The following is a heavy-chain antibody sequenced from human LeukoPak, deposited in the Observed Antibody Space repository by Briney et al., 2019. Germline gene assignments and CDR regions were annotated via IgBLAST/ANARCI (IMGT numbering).Heavy chain of an antibody. CDR2: INPNSGGT. CDR3: ARGGSTDSIHSCGGNCYFLDY. J-gene: IGHJ4*02. V-gene: IGHV1-2*02. Sequence: GASVKVSCKASGYTFTGNHMHWVRQAPGQGLEWMGWINPNSGGTNYAQKFQGRVIMTRDTSISTAYMGLSRLGSDDTAVYYCARGGSTDSIHSCGGNCYFLDYWGQGTLVTVSS. D-gene: IGHD2-21*02. CDR1: GYTFTGNH.